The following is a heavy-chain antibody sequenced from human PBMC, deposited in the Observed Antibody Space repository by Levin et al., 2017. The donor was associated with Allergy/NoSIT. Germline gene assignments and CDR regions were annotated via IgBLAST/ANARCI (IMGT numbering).Heavy chain of an antibody. D-gene: IGHD2-15*01. CDR3: ARDESPYCTVGSCYPQYYFDY. CDR1: GFTFNTYP. Sequence: GGSLRLSCAASGFTFNTYPMHWVRQAPGKGLEYVSAISSTGGSTYYANSVKGRFTISRDNSKNTLYLQMGSLRADDMAVYYCARDESPYCTVGSCYPQYYFDYWGQGTLVTVSS. CDR2: ISSTGGST. J-gene: IGHJ4*02. V-gene: IGHV3-64*01.